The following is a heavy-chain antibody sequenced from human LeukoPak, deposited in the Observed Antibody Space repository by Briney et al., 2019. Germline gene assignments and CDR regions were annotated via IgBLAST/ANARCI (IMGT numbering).Heavy chain of an antibody. V-gene: IGHV1-69*05. CDR3: VVEMATIRYY. D-gene: IGHD5-24*01. CDR1: GGTFSSYA. CDR2: IIPIFGTA. Sequence: SVKVSCKASGGTFSSYAISWVRQAPGQGLEWMGRIIPIFGTANYAQKFQGGVTITTDESTSTAYMELSSLRSEDTAVYYCVVEMATIRYYWGQGTLVTVSS. J-gene: IGHJ4*02.